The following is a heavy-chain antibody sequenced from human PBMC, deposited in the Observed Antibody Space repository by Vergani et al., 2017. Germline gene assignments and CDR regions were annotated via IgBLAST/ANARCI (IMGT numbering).Heavy chain of an antibody. V-gene: IGHV3-66*01. CDR3: ATYPGIAVAGTLFDY. D-gene: IGHD6-19*01. Sequence: EVQLVESGGGLVQPGGSLRLSCAASGFTVSSNYMSWVRQAPGKGLEWVSVIYSGGSTYYADSVKGRFTISRDNSKNTLYLQMNSLRAEDTAVYYCATYPGIAVAGTLFDYWGQGTLVTVSS. CDR2: IYSGGST. CDR1: GFTVSSNY. J-gene: IGHJ4*02.